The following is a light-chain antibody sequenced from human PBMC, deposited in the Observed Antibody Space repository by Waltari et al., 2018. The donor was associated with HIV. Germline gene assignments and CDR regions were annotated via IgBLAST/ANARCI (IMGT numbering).Light chain of an antibody. CDR1: QSVTNY. Sequence: EIVLMQSPAILSLSPGERATLSCRASQSVTNYLAWYQQKPGQAPRLLISDASIRATGIPDRFSGSGSGTDFNLTISRLGPEDFAVYYWQQCSDWPLSFGGGSRVEIK. CDR3: QQCSDWPLS. J-gene: IGKJ4*01. CDR2: DAS. V-gene: IGKV3-11*01.